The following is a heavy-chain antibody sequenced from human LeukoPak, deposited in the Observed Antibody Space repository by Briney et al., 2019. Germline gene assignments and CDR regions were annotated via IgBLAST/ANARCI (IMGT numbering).Heavy chain of an antibody. Sequence: GASVKVSCKASGYTFTSYGISWVRQAPGQGLEWMGWMNPNSGNTGYAQKFQGRVTMTRNTSISTAYMELSSLRSEDTAVYYCARGVRITIFGAKRYDYWGQGTLVTVSS. CDR3: ARGVRITIFGAKRYDY. V-gene: IGHV1-8*02. D-gene: IGHD3-3*01. CDR2: MNPNSGNT. J-gene: IGHJ4*02. CDR1: GYTFTSYG.